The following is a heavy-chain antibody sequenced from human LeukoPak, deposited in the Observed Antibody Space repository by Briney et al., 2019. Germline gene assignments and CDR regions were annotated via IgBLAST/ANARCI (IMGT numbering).Heavy chain of an antibody. D-gene: IGHD5-12*01. V-gene: IGHV3-30*02. CDR3: AKDSGYSGYNSFWNWFDP. CDR1: GFTFSSYG. J-gene: IGHJ5*02. CDR2: IRYDGSNK. Sequence: GGSLRLSCAASGFTFSSYGMHWVRQAPGKGLEWVAFIRYDGSNKYYADSVKGRFTISRDNSKNTLYLQMNSLRAEDTAVYYCAKDSGYSGYNSFWNWFDPWGQGTLVTVSS.